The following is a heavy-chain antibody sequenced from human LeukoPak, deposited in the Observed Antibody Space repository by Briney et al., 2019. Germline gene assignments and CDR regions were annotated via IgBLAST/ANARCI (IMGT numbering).Heavy chain of an antibody. Sequence: GASVKVSCKASGYTFIGYYMHWVRQAPGQGLEWMGWINPNSGGTNYAQKFQGRVTMTRDTSISTAYMELSRLRSDDTAVYYCARDQERYYYGSGIPQGWFDPWGQGTLVTVSS. CDR1: GYTFIGYY. CDR3: ARDQERYYYGSGIPQGWFDP. CDR2: INPNSGGT. V-gene: IGHV1-2*02. D-gene: IGHD3-10*01. J-gene: IGHJ5*02.